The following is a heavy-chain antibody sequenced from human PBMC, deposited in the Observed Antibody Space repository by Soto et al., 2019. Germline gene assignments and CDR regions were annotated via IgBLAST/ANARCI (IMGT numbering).Heavy chain of an antibody. J-gene: IGHJ6*02. CDR2: IIPILGIA. V-gene: IGHV1-69*08. CDR3: AREIGDGDTPTYYYYGMDV. D-gene: IGHD4-17*01. Sequence: QVQLVQSGAEVKKPGSSVKVSCKASGGTFSSYTISWVRQAPGQGLEWMGRIIPILGIANYAQKFQGRVTITADKSTSTAYMELSSLRSEDTAVYYCAREIGDGDTPTYYYYGMDVWGQGTTVTVSS. CDR1: GGTFSSYT.